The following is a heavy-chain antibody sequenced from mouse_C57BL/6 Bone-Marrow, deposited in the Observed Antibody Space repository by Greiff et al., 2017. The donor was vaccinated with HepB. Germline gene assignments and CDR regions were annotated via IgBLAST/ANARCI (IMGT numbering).Heavy chain of an antibody. J-gene: IGHJ4*01. Sequence: EVQLVESGPGLVKPSQSLSLTCSVTGYSITSGYYWNWIRQFPGNKLEWMGYISYDGSNNYNPSLKNRISITRDTSKNQFFLKLNSVTTEDTATYYCGLLCLDYYAMDYWGQGTSVTVSS. V-gene: IGHV3-6*01. D-gene: IGHD2-1*01. CDR1: GYSITSGYY. CDR2: ISYDGSN. CDR3: GLLCLDYYAMDY.